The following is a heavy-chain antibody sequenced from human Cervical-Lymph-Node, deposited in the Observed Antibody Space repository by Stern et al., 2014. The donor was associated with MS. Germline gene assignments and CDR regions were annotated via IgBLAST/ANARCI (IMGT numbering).Heavy chain of an antibody. D-gene: IGHD2-21*01. CDR2: INGDGSVR. V-gene: IGHV3-74*03. Sequence: EVQLVESGGGLVQPGGSLRLSCAASGFTFSNSWMHWVRQGPGKGLMWVSRINGDGSVRTYADSVKGRFTISRDNAKNTVSLQMNGLGVEDTGVYYCARDPAYGDRTRGYHSPGGYFDYCGQGTLVTVSS. J-gene: IGHJ4*02. CDR3: ARDPAYGDRTRGYHSPGGYFDY. CDR1: GFTFSNSW.